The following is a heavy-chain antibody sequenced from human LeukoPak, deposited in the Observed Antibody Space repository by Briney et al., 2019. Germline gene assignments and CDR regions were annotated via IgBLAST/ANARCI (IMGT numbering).Heavy chain of an antibody. D-gene: IGHD5-12*01. V-gene: IGHV4-59*12. CDR3: ARERGLRLGFSQNYRTYYFDY. CDR1: GGSISSYY. Sequence: KPSETLSLTCTVAGGSISSYYWSWIRQPPGKGLEWVGYIYYSRRTNYNPSLKSRVTISVDTSKNQLSLRLTSVTAADTAVYYCARERGLRLGFSQNYRTYYFDYWGQGTLVTVSS. J-gene: IGHJ4*02. CDR2: IYYSRRT.